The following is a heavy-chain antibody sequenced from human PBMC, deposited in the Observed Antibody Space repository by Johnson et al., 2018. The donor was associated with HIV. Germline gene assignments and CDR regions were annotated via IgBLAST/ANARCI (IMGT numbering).Heavy chain of an antibody. CDR1: GFTFSNYG. CDR3: AKDQGGTYNLGAFDS. CDR2: ISFAGVKK. J-gene: IGHJ3*01. Sequence: QVQLVESGGGVVQPGGSLRLSCAASGFTFSNYGMHWVRQAPGKGLEWVASISFAGVKKNYAESVQGRFNISRDNSKNTLHLQMNSLRPEDTALYYCAKDQGGTYNLGAFDSWGQGTMVTVSS. V-gene: IGHV3-30*18. D-gene: IGHD1-14*01.